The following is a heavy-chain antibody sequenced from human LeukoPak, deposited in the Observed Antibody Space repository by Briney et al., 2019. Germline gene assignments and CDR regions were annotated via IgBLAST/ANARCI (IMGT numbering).Heavy chain of an antibody. D-gene: IGHD5-12*01. CDR2: IWYDGNNK. CDR3: AKPLSGYDSFDY. CDR1: GFTFSGYG. Sequence: GRSLRLSCAAPGFTFSGYGMHWVRQAPDKGLEWVAVIWYDGNNKYYADSVKGRFTISRDNSKNTLYLQMNSLRAEDTAVYYCAKPLSGYDSFDYWGQGTLVTVSS. V-gene: IGHV3-33*06. J-gene: IGHJ4*02.